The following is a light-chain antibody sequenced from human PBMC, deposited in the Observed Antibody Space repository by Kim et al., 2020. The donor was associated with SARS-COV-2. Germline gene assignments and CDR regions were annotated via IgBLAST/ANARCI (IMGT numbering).Light chain of an antibody. J-gene: IGKJ2*01. CDR3: QQRSNWPPT. Sequence: SLAPGEIATLSCRASQSVSSYLAWYQQKPGQAPRLLIYDASNRATGIPARFSGIGSGTDFSLTISSLEPEDLAVYYCQQRSNWPPTFGQGTKLEI. CDR2: DAS. V-gene: IGKV3-11*01. CDR1: QSVSSY.